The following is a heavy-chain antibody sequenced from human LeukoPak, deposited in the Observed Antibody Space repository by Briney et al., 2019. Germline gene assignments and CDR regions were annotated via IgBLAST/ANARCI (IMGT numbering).Heavy chain of an antibody. CDR1: GFTFSDYY. CDR2: ISSSGSTT. V-gene: IGHV3-11*04. Sequence: PGGSLRLSCAASGFTFSDYYMSWIRQAPGKGLEWVSYISSSGSTTYYADSVKGRFTISRDNAKNSLYLRMNSLRAEDTAVYYCARDRGHYYDSSGLRCAFDIWGQGTMVTVSS. D-gene: IGHD3-22*01. J-gene: IGHJ3*02. CDR3: ARDRGHYYDSSGLRCAFDI.